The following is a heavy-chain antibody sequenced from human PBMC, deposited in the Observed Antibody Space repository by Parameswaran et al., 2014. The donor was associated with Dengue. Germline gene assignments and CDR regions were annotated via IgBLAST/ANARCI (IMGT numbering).Heavy chain of an antibody. CDR1: GGSISSGGYP. Sequence: SETLSLTCAVSGGSISSGGYPWSWIRQPPGKGLEWIGYIYHSGSTYYNPSLKSRVTISVDRSKNQFSLKLSSVTAADTAVYYCARGVRHYYDFWSSWFDPWGQGTLVTVSS. J-gene: IGHJ5*02. D-gene: IGHD3-3*01. V-gene: IGHV4-30-2*01. CDR2: IYHSGST. CDR3: ARGVRHYYDFWSSWFDP.